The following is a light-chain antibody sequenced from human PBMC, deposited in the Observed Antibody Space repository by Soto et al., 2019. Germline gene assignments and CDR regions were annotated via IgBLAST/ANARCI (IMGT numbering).Light chain of an antibody. V-gene: IGKV1-8*01. J-gene: IGKJ3*01. Sequence: AIRMTQSPSSLSASTGDRVTITCRASQGISSYLAWYQQKPGKAPKLLIYAASTLQSGVPSRFSGSGSGTDFTLTISCXXSXDFATYYCQQYYSYPPTFGPGTKVDIK. CDR2: AAS. CDR1: QGISSY. CDR3: QQYYSYPPT.